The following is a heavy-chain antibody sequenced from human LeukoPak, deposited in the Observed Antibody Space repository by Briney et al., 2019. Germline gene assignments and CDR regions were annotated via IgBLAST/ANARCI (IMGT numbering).Heavy chain of an antibody. Sequence: KPSETLSLTCAVYGGSFSGYYWSWIRQPPGKGLEWIGEINHSGSTNYNPSLKSRVTISVDTSKNQFSLKLSSVTAADTAVYYCARGVIARYWGQGTLVTVSS. J-gene: IGHJ4*02. CDR3: ARGVIARY. V-gene: IGHV4-34*01. D-gene: IGHD3-10*01. CDR2: INHSGST. CDR1: GGSFSGYY.